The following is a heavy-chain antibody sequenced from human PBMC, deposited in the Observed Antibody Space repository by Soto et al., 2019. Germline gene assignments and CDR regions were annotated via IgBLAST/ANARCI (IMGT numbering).Heavy chain of an antibody. J-gene: IGHJ4*02. V-gene: IGHV3-49*03. CDR3: TRTRIAAADGIDY. Sequence: GGSQILSCTASGFTFGDYAISWFRQAPGKGLEWVGFIRSKAYGGTTEYAASVKGRFTISRDDSKSIAYLQMNSLKTEDTAVYYCTRTRIAAADGIDYWGQGTLVPVSS. CDR2: IRSKAYGGTT. D-gene: IGHD6-13*01. CDR1: GFTFGDYA.